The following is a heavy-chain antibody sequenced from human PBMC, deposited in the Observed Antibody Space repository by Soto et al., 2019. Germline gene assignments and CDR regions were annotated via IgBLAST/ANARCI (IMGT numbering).Heavy chain of an antibody. CDR1: GFTFSDYY. D-gene: IGHD2-15*01. CDR3: AREMVIAATNHYYYGMDV. CDR2: ISDAGGTK. Sequence: GSLRLSCAASGFTFSDYYMSWIRQAPGKGLEWVSYISDAGGTKYYAESVKGRFTISRDNTKSSLYLQMNSLRAEDTAVYYCAREMVIAATNHYYYGMDVWGQGTTVTVSS. J-gene: IGHJ6*02. V-gene: IGHV3-11*01.